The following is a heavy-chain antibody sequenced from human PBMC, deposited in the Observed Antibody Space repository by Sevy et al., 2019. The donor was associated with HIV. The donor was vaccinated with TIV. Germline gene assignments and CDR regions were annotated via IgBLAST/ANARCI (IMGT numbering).Heavy chain of an antibody. CDR3: AKDQAWESGSPWGFDY. Sequence: GGSLRLSCAASGFRFSSYAMHWVRQAPGKGLEAVAVISYDGTYKYYVDSVKGRFSVYRDNSKNTLFLQLNALRVEDTAVYYCAKDQAWESGSPWGFDYWGLGTLVTVSS. D-gene: IGHD1-26*01. V-gene: IGHV3-30*18. CDR1: GFRFSSYA. CDR2: ISYDGTYK. J-gene: IGHJ4*02.